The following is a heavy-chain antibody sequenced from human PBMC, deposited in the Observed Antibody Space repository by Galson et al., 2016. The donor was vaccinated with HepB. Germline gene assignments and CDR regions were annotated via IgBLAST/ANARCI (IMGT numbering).Heavy chain of an antibody. V-gene: IGHV5-10-1*01. CDR1: RYNFTNYW. CDR3: ARHPWFGQFVHFDFYMDV. CDR2: IDPSDSYT. D-gene: IGHD3-10*01. Sequence: SGAEVKKPGESLRISCKGSRYNFTNYWISWVRQMPGKGLEWMGRIDPSDSYTNYSPSFQGHVTFSVDKSISSAYLQWSSLKASDTAMYYCARHPWFGQFVHFDFYMDVWGKGTTVTVSS. J-gene: IGHJ6*03.